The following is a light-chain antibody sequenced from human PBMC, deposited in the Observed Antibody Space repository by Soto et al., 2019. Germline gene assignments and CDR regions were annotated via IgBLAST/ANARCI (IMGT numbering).Light chain of an antibody. J-gene: IGKJ2*01. CDR3: EQYSSLPYT. CDR2: KAS. CDR1: QSIGSW. Sequence: DIQMTHSPSTLSAFVGDRVTITCRASQSIGSWLAWYQHKPGKSPKVLIYKASSLEGGVPSRFSGSGSGTEFTLTINNLQPDDSATYYCEQYSSLPYTFGQGTKPEI. V-gene: IGKV1-5*03.